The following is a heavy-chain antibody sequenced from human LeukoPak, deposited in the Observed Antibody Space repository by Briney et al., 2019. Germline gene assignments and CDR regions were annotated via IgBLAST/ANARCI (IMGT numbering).Heavy chain of an antibody. CDR1: GGSISSSSYY. Sequence: SETLSLTCTVSGGSISSSSYYWGWIRQPPGKGLEWIGSIYYSGSTYYNPSLKSRVTIPVDTSKNQFSLKLSSVTAADTAVYYCARAIVVVPAALDWFDPWGQGTLVTVSS. D-gene: IGHD2-2*01. CDR2: IYYSGST. J-gene: IGHJ5*02. CDR3: ARAIVVVPAALDWFDP. V-gene: IGHV4-39*01.